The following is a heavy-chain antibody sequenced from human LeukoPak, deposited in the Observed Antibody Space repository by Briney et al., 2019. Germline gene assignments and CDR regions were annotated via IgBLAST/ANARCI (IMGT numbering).Heavy chain of an antibody. CDR1: GFTVSSNY. D-gene: IGHD1-1*01. V-gene: IGHV3-15*01. J-gene: IGHJ4*02. Sequence: NPGGSLRLSCAASGFTVSSNYMSWVRQAPGKGLEWVGRIKSKTDGGTTDYAAPVKGRFTISRDDSKNTLYLQMDSLKTEDTAVYYCTTAGTPLRYVDYWGQGTLVTVSS. CDR3: TTAGTPLRYVDY. CDR2: IKSKTDGGTT.